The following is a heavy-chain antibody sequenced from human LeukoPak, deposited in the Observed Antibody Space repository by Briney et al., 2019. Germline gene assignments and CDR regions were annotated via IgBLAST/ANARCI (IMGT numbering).Heavy chain of an antibody. CDR3: ARDVEQWLVRVYYFDY. J-gene: IGHJ4*02. CDR1: GFTLSSYS. CDR2: ISSGSTTI. Sequence: GGSLRLSCATSGFTLSSYSMNWVRQAPGKGLEWVSYISSGSTTIYYADSVKGRFTISRDNAKNSLYLQMNSLRAENTAVYYCARDVEQWLVRVYYFDYWGQGTLVTVSS. V-gene: IGHV3-48*01. D-gene: IGHD6-19*01.